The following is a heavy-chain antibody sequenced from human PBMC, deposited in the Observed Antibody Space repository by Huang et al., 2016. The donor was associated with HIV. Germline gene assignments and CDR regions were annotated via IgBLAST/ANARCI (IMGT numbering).Heavy chain of an antibody. CDR2: INHNGKS. Sequence: QVQLKQWGAGLLKPSETLSLTCAVYGGAFRGSSWTWIRQFPEKGLEWIGDINHNGKSIYNPSLSARVTISTDTSKNHFSLHLTSVTAAETALYYCARGFNYYASDNLGVYYFDSWGLGTLVTVSP. CDR1: GGAFRGSS. V-gene: IGHV4-34*02. CDR3: ARGFNYYASDNLGVYYFDS. D-gene: IGHD3-10*01. J-gene: IGHJ4*02.